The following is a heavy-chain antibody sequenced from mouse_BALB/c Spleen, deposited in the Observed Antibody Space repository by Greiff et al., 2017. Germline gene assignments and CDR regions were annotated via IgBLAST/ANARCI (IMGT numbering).Heavy chain of an antibody. CDR2: INPSNGGT. D-gene: IGHD1-1*01. V-gene: IGHV1S81*02. Sequence: QVQLQQPGAELVKPGASVKLSCKASGYTFTSYYMYWVKQRPGQGLEWIGGINPSNGGTNYNEKFKSKATLTVDKSSSTAYMQLSSLTSEDSAVYYCARRVYYGSSYVDWYFDVWGAGTTVTVSS. CDR1: GYTFTSYY. CDR3: ARRVYYGSSYVDWYFDV. J-gene: IGHJ1*01.